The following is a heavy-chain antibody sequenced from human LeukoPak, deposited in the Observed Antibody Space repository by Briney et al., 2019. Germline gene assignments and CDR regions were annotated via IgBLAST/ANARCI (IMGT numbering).Heavy chain of an antibody. V-gene: IGHV3-21*01. CDR1: GFTFSSYS. D-gene: IGHD3-10*02. CDR2: ISSSSSYI. CDR3: ARPPYYYVTPPDY. J-gene: IGHJ4*02. Sequence: PGGSLRLSCAASGFTFSSYSMNWVRQAPGKGLEWVSSISSSSSYIYYADSVKGRFTISRDNAKNSLYLQMNSLRAEDTAVYYCARPPYYYVTPPDYWGQGTLVTVSS.